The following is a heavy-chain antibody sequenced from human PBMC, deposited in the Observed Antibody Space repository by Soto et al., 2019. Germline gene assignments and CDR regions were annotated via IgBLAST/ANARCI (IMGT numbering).Heavy chain of an antibody. CDR2: IRSKTYGGTT. V-gene: IGHV3-49*03. D-gene: IGHD2-2*01. CDR1: GFTFGDYT. Sequence: QAGGSLRLSCTASGFTFGDYTMSWFRQAPGKGLEWVGFIRSKTYGGTTEYAASVKGRFTISRDESKSIAYVQMNSLKTEDTAMYYCTRGHCSSSSCSSFDYWGQGTLVTVSS. J-gene: IGHJ4*02. CDR3: TRGHCSSSSCSSFDY.